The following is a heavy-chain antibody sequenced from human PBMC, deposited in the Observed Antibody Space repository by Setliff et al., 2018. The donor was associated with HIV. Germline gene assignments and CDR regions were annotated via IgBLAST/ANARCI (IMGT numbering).Heavy chain of an antibody. CDR2: IYPADSDT. CDR1: GYTFTSHW. Sequence: ISCKASGYTFTSHWIGWVRQMPGKGLEWMGVIYPADSDTKYSPSFQGQVTISADKSINTAYLQWRRLKASDSGIYFCATADSEFDHWGQGALVTVSS. J-gene: IGHJ4*02. CDR3: ATADSEFDH. V-gene: IGHV5-51*01.